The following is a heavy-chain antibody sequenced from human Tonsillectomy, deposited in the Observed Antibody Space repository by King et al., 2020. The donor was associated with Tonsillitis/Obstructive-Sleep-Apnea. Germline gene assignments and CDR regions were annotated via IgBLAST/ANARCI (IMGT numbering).Heavy chain of an antibody. CDR3: ASEPLEWSDDDAFDI. CDR1: GFTFSSYA. D-gene: IGHD3-3*01. V-gene: IGHV3-30*01. J-gene: IGHJ3*02. CDR2: ISYDGSNK. Sequence: VQLVESGVGVVQPGRSLRLSCAASGFTFSSYAMHWVRQAPGKGLEWVAVISYDGSNKYDADSVKGRFTISRDNSKNTLYLQMNSLRAEDTAVYYCASEPLEWSDDDAFDIWGQGTMVTVSS.